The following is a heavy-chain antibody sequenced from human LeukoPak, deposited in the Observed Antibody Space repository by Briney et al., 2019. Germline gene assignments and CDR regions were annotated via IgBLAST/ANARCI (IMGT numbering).Heavy chain of an antibody. J-gene: IGHJ3*02. CDR2: IIPIFGTA. D-gene: IGHD2-15*01. Sequence: ASVKVSCKASGYTFNSYGISWVRQAPGQGLEWMGGIIPIFGTANYAQKFQGRVTITADESTSTAYMELSSLRSEDTAVYFCARDRVVGLGLDNAFDIWGQGTVVTVSS. CDR1: GYTFNSYG. V-gene: IGHV1-69*13. CDR3: ARDRVVGLGLDNAFDI.